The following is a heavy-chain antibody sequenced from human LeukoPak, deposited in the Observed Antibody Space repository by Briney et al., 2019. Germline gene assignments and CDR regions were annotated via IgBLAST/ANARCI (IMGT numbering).Heavy chain of an antibody. CDR2: INHSGST. CDR1: GGSFSGYY. Sequence: SETLSLTCAVYGGSFSGYYWSWIRQPPGKGLEWIGEINHSGSTYYNPSLKSRVTISVDRSKNQFSLKLSSVTAADTAVYFCAREGQDAFDIWGQGTMVTVSS. J-gene: IGHJ3*02. V-gene: IGHV4-34*01. CDR3: AREGQDAFDI.